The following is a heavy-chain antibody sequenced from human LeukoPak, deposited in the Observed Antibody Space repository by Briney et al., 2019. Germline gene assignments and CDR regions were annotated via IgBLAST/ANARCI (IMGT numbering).Heavy chain of an antibody. J-gene: IGHJ4*02. D-gene: IGHD1-26*01. CDR2: ISYDGSNK. Sequence: GGSLRRYCAASGFTFSSYGMHWVRQAPGKGREWVAVISYDGSNKYYADSVKGRFTISRDNSKNTLYLQMNSLRAEDTAVYYCAKSLVGATRVFDYWGQGTLVTVSS. CDR3: AKSLVGATRVFDY. CDR1: GFTFSSYG. V-gene: IGHV3-30*18.